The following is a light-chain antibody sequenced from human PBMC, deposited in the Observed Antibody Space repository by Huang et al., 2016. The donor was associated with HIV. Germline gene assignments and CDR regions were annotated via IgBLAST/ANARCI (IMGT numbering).Light chain of an antibody. CDR2: NVS. V-gene: IGKV2-30*01. J-gene: IGKJ1*01. CDR3: MQNTHWPQT. Sequence: DVVMTQSPLSLPVTLGQPASISCRSSQSLVYSDGNRYLNWFQQRPGQSPRRLIYNVSNRDSGVPDRFSGSGSGTDFTLKISRVEAEDVGVYYCMQNTHWPQTFGQGTKVEIK. CDR1: QSLVYSDGNRY.